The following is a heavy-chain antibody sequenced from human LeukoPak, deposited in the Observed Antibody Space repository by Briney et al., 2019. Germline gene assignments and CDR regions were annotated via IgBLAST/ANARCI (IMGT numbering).Heavy chain of an antibody. CDR3: ARVTDYPRFPGGLGAFDI. D-gene: IGHD3-3*01. CDR2: ISSNGGST. V-gene: IGHV3-64*01. J-gene: IGHJ3*02. Sequence: GGSLRLSCAASGFTFSSYAMHWVRQAPGKGLEYVSAISSNGGSTYYANSVKGRFTISRDNSKNTLYLQMGSLRAEDMAVYYCARVTDYPRFPGGLGAFDIWGQGTMVTVSS. CDR1: GFTFSSYA.